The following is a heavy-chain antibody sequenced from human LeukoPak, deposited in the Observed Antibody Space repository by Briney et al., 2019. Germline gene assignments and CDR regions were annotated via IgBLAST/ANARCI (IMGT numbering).Heavy chain of an antibody. V-gene: IGHV3-21*01. J-gene: IGHJ6*02. D-gene: IGHD6-19*01. CDR3: ARGHPSTVPGRKNYGMDV. Sequence: GGSLRLSCAASGFTFSSYSMNWVRQAPGKGLEWVSSISSSSSYIYYADSVKGRFTISRDNAKNSLYLQMNSLRAEDTAVYYCARGHPSTVPGRKNYGMDVWGQGTTVTVSS. CDR1: GFTFSSYS. CDR2: ISSSSSYI.